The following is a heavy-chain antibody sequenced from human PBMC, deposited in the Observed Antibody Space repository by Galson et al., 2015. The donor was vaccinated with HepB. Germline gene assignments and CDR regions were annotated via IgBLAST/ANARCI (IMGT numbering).Heavy chain of an antibody. CDR3: ARDSLGGFGAHDY. J-gene: IGHJ4*02. D-gene: IGHD5-12*01. Sequence: LRLSCAASGFTFSNYNMNWVRQAPGKGPEWVSYITSSGSYIYYADSVKGRFTISRDNAKNSLYLLMNNLRAEDTAVYYCARDSLGGFGAHDYWGQGSLVTVSS. CDR2: ITSSGSYI. CDR1: GFTFSNYN. V-gene: IGHV3-21*01.